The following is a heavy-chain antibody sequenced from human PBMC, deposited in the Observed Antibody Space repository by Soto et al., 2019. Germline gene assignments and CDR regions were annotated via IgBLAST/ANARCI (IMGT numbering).Heavy chain of an antibody. V-gene: IGHV3-30-3*01. D-gene: IGHD6-13*01. CDR1: GVTFSSYA. CDR2: ISYDGSNK. CDR3: ARSGIAAAVAPRVDY. Sequence: GGSLRLSCAASGVTFSSYAMHWVRQAPGKGLEWVAVISYDGSNKYYADSVKGRFTISRDNSKNTLYLQMNSLRAEDTAVYYCARSGIAAAVAPRVDYWGQGTLVTVSS. J-gene: IGHJ4*02.